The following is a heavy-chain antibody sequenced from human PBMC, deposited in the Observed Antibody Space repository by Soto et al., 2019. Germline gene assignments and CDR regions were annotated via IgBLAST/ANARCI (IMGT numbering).Heavy chain of an antibody. CDR3: AREGLIAVAGTGGPDAFDI. Sequence: ASVKVSCKASGYTFTGYYMHWVRQAPGQGLEWMGWINPNSGGTNYAQKFQGWVTMTRDTSISTAYMELSRLRSDDTAVYYCAREGLIAVAGTGGPDAFDIWGQGTMVTVSS. D-gene: IGHD6-19*01. CDR2: INPNSGGT. J-gene: IGHJ3*02. V-gene: IGHV1-2*04. CDR1: GYTFTGYY.